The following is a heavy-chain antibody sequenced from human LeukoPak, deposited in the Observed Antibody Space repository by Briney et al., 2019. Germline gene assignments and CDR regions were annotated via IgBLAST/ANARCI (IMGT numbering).Heavy chain of an antibody. CDR1: GDTFSSYA. Sequence: SVQVSCKAPGDTFSSYAISWVRQAPGQGLEWMGGIIPIFGTANYAQKFQGRVTITTDESTSTAYMELSSLRSEDTAVYYCARGRSHGVADYWGQGTLVTVSS. V-gene: IGHV1-69*05. D-gene: IGHD2-8*01. CDR3: ARGRSHGVADY. CDR2: IIPIFGTA. J-gene: IGHJ4*02.